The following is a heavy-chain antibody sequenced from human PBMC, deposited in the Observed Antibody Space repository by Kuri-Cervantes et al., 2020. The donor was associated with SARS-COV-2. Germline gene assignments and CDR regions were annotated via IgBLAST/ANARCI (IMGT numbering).Heavy chain of an antibody. J-gene: IGHJ4*02. Sequence: GESLKISCAASGFTFSSYWTSWVRQAPGKGLEWVANIKQDGSEKYYVDSVKGRFTISRDNAKNSLYLQMNSLRAEDTAVYYCARGGGSYSNYWGQGTLVTVSS. CDR1: GFTFSSYW. CDR3: ARGGGSYSNY. D-gene: IGHD1-26*01. V-gene: IGHV3-7*01. CDR2: IKQDGSEK.